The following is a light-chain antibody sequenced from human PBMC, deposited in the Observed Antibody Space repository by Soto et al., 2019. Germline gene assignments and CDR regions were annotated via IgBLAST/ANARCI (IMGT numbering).Light chain of an antibody. CDR2: DVS. CDR3: QQYTNYPWT. Sequence: DIQMTQSPPTLSASVGDRVTITCRASQSISSWLAWYQQRPGKAPNLLIYDVSSLESGVPSRFSGSGSGTEFTLTISSLQPDDFATYYCQQYTNYPWTVGQGTNVEIK. J-gene: IGKJ1*01. CDR1: QSISSW. V-gene: IGKV1-5*01.